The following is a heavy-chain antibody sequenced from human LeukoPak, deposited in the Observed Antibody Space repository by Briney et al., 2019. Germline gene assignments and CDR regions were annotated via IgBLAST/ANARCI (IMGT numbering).Heavy chain of an antibody. Sequence: SETLSLTCGVSGGSITNTNYWTWVRQPPGKGLEWIGEVNLQGSTNYNPSLMGRVAISVDTSENHISLQLTSVTAADTAVYYCARGGRFVELNYFDPWGQGILVIVSS. CDR2: VNLQGST. V-gene: IGHV4-4*02. D-gene: IGHD3-3*01. J-gene: IGHJ5*02. CDR3: ARGGRFVELNYFDP. CDR1: GGSITNTNY.